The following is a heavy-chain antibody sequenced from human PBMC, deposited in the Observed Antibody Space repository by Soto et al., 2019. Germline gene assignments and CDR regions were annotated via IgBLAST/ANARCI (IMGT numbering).Heavy chain of an antibody. J-gene: IGHJ3*02. CDR3: ARATMIVVVITKVAAFDI. Sequence: PSETLSLTCAVYGGSFSGYYWSWIRQPPGKGLEWIGEINHSGSTNYNPSLKSRVTISVDTSKNQFSLKPSSVTAADTAVYYCARATMIVVVITKVAAFDIWGQGTMVTVSS. CDR1: GGSFSGYY. D-gene: IGHD3-22*01. CDR2: INHSGST. V-gene: IGHV4-34*01.